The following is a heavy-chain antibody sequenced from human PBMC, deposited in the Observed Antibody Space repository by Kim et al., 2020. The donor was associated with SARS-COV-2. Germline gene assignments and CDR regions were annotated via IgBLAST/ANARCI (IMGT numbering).Heavy chain of an antibody. Sequence: SETLSLTCAVYGGSFSGYYWSWIRQPPGKGLEWIGEINHSGSTNYNPSLKSRVTISVDTSKNQFSLKLSSVTAADTAVYYCARSSWYGYFDYWGQGTLVTVSS. J-gene: IGHJ4*02. CDR2: INHSGST. CDR3: ARSSWYGYFDY. CDR1: GGSFSGYY. V-gene: IGHV4-34*01. D-gene: IGHD6-19*01.